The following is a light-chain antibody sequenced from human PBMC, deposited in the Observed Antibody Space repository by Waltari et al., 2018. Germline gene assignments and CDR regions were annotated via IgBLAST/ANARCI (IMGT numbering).Light chain of an antibody. CDR3: HQYGSLPWT. V-gene: IGKV3-11*01. J-gene: IGKJ1*01. Sequence: EVVLTQSPDTLSLSPGERATLSCRASRSISNYLAWYQQKPGQAPRLLIYDVSNRATGIPTRFSASGSGTEFTLTISSLEPEDFAVYYCHQYGSLPWTFGQGTRVDIK. CDR2: DVS. CDR1: RSISNY.